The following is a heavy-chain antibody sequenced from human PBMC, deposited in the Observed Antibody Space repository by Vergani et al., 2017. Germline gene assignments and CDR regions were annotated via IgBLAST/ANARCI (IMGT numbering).Heavy chain of an antibody. J-gene: IGHJ6*03. CDR3: AKSRESLFQILYYYMDV. D-gene: IGHD2/OR15-2a*01. CDR2: IHYDGSHE. Sequence: QVQLVESGGGVVQPGRSLRLSCAASGFSFSSFGFHWVRQAPGKGLEWVAFIHYDGSHEYYIDSVKGRFTISRDNSKNTLILQMNGLRAEDTAVYYCAKSRESLFQILYYYMDVWGKGTTVTVSS. CDR1: GFSFSSFG. V-gene: IGHV3-30*02.